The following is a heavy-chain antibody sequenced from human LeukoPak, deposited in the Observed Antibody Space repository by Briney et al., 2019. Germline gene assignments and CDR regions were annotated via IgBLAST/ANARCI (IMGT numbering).Heavy chain of an antibody. V-gene: IGHV4-34*01. D-gene: IGHD6-6*01. J-gene: IGHJ5*02. Sequence: SETLSLTCAVYGGSFSGCYWSWIRQPPGKGLEWIGEINHSGSTNYNPSLKSRVTISVDTSKNQFSLKLSSVTAADTAVYYCARESGSSSGLTITWGQGTLVTVSS. CDR2: INHSGST. CDR1: GGSFSGCY. CDR3: ARESGSSSGLTIT.